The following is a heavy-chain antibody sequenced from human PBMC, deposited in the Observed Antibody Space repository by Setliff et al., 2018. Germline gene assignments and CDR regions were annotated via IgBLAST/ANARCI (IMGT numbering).Heavy chain of an antibody. V-gene: IGHV4-31*03. Sequence: SETLSLTCTVSGGSISSGGYYWSWIRQHPGKGLEWIGYIYYSGSTSYYNPSPKSRVTISVDTSKNQFSLKLSSVTAADTAVYYCARGRAGHSGHWGQGTRVTVSS. CDR3: ARGRAGHSGH. D-gene: IGHD6-19*01. CDR2: IYYSGSTS. CDR1: GGSISSGGYY. J-gene: IGHJ4*02.